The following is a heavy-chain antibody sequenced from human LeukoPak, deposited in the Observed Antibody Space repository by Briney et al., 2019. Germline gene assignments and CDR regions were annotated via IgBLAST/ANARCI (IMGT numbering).Heavy chain of an antibody. V-gene: IGHV3-74*01. CDR2: INSDGRST. CDR3: ARGEDSPFDY. Sequence: GGSLRLSCAASGFTFSSYWMHWVRQAPGKGLVWVSRINSDGRSTSYADPVKGRFTISRDNAKNSLYLQMNSLRAEDTALYYCARGEDSPFDYWGQGTLVTVSS. J-gene: IGHJ4*02. D-gene: IGHD3-22*01. CDR1: GFTFSSYW.